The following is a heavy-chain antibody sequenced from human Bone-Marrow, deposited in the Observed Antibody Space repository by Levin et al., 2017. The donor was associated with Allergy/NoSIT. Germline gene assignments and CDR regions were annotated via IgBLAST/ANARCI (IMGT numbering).Heavy chain of an antibody. CDR3: ARDTMRHCTKGVCLKQWFDL. J-gene: IGHJ5*02. Sequence: ASVKVSCKASGYKFTNYGISWVRLAPGQGLEWMGWISAYGGETRYAQKFQGTVTMTRDTATSTAYMELRSLTSDDTAVYYCARDTMRHCTKGVCLKQWFDLWGQGTLVTVSS. V-gene: IGHV1-18*01. D-gene: IGHD2-8*01. CDR2: ISAYGGET. CDR1: GYKFTNYG.